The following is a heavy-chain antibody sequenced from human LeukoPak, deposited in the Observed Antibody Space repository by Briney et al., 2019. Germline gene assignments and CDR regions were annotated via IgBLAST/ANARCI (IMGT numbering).Heavy chain of an antibody. D-gene: IGHD2-15*01. Sequence: GGSLRLSCAASGFTFSIHWMHWVRQAPGKGLEWVSRITEDGTTTKYADSVKGRFTISRDNAKNSLYLQMNSLRAEDTAVYYCARVGGSCYGYWGQGTLVTVSS. V-gene: IGHV3-74*03. CDR3: ARVGGSCYGY. CDR2: ITEDGTTT. J-gene: IGHJ4*02. CDR1: GFTFSIHW.